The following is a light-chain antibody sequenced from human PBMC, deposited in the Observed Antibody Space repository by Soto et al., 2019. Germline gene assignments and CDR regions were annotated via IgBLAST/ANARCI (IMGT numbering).Light chain of an antibody. V-gene: IGKV3-20*01. Sequence: EIVLTQSPGTLSLSPGERAPLSCRASQSVSSSYLAWYQQKPGQAHRLLIYGASSRATGIPDRFSGSGSGTDFPLSISRLEPEDFAVYYCQQYGSSPPYTFGQGTKLEIK. CDR3: QQYGSSPPYT. CDR2: GAS. CDR1: QSVSSSY. J-gene: IGKJ2*01.